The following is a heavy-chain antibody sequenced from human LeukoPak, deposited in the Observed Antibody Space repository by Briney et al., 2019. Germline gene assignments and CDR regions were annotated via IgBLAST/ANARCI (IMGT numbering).Heavy chain of an antibody. CDR3: ARGPIAAGY. D-gene: IGHD6-25*01. J-gene: IGHJ4*02. CDR2: IYHSGSS. V-gene: IGHV4-38-2*02. Sequence: SETLSLTCTVSGYSISSGYYWGWIRQPPGKGLEWIGSIYHSGSSYYNPSLKSRVTISVDTSKNQFSLKLSSVTAADTAVYYCARGPIAAGYWGQGTLVTVSS. CDR1: GYSISSGYY.